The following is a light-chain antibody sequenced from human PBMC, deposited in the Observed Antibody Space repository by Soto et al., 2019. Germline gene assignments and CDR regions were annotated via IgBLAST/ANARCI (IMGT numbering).Light chain of an antibody. J-gene: IGKJ3*01. Sequence: EIVLTQSPATLSVSAGERATFSCRASQSVGSYLAWYQQKPGQAPRLLIYGASNRATGIPARFSGSGSGTDITLTISSLQSEDFAHYYCQQYSIWPPAFGPGTKVAIK. CDR2: GAS. CDR1: QSVGSY. CDR3: QQYSIWPPA. V-gene: IGKV3-15*01.